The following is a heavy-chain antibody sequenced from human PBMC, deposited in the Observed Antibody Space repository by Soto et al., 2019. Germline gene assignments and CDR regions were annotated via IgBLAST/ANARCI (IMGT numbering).Heavy chain of an antibody. CDR2: IWYDGSNK. V-gene: IGHV3-33*01. J-gene: IGHJ4*02. CDR3: ARDPFWSGYSTLPQWVDY. Sequence: QVQLVESGGGVVQPGRSLRLSCAASGFTFSSYGMHWVRQAPGKGLEWVAGIWYDGSNKYYADSVKGRFTISRDNSKNTLYLQMNSLRAEDTAVYYCARDPFWSGYSTLPQWVDYWGQGTLVTVSS. D-gene: IGHD3-3*01. CDR1: GFTFSSYG.